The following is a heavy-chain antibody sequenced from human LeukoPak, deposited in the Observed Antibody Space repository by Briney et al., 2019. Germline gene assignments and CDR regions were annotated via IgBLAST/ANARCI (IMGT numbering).Heavy chain of an antibody. V-gene: IGHV3-23*01. Sequence: GGSLRLSCAATGFTFSSYPLSWVRQAPGKGLEWVSAISTSGGGTYFTDSVKGRFTISRDNSKNTLYLQMNSLRVEDTAVYYCARLGLEVGGPNWFDPWGQGTLVTVSS. D-gene: IGHD1-1*01. CDR3: ARLGLEVGGPNWFDP. CDR2: ISTSGGGT. CDR1: GFTFSSYP. J-gene: IGHJ5*02.